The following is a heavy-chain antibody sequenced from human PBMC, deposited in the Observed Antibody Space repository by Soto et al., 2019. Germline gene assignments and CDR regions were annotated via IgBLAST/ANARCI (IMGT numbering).Heavy chain of an antibody. J-gene: IGHJ4*02. CDR2: IYSDGSGP. Sequence: EVQLVESGGGLVQPGGSLRLSCAASGVTFSNFWMHWVRQAPGKGLVWVSRIYSDGSGPMYADSVKGRFTIYRDNATSTLYLQMNRLRAEDTAVYYCATLNSFGSDYWGRGPLVTVSS. CDR1: GVTFSNFW. CDR3: ATLNSFGSDY. V-gene: IGHV3-74*03. D-gene: IGHD5-18*01.